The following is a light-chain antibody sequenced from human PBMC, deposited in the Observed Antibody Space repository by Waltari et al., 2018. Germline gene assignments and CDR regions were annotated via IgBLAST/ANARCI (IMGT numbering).Light chain of an antibody. V-gene: IGKV3-11*01. CDR1: ESVSKF. CDR3: QQRRNWHLT. J-gene: IGKJ4*01. CDR2: DVS. Sequence: VLLTPSPATLSLSPGQPATISCRASESVSKFLAWYQQKPGQRPRLLMYDVSTRAPGIPARFSGSGFGTDFTLTISSLEPDDFAVYYCQQRRNWHLTFGGGTRVE.